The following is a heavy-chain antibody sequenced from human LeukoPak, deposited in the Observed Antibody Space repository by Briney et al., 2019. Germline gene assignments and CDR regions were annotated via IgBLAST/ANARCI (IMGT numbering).Heavy chain of an antibody. Sequence: SETLSLTCTVSGVSISSYYWSWIRQPPGKGLEWIGYIYYSGNTNYNPSLKSRVTISVDTSKNQFSLKLSSVTAADTAVYYCARGDVDDFWSGYLYDAFDIWGQGTMVTVSS. J-gene: IGHJ3*02. CDR2: IYYSGNT. CDR3: ARGDVDDFWSGYLYDAFDI. D-gene: IGHD3-3*01. CDR1: GVSISSYY. V-gene: IGHV4-59*01.